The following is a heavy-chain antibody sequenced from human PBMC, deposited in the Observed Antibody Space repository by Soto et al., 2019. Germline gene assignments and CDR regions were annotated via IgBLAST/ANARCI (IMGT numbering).Heavy chain of an antibody. V-gene: IGHV3-30-3*01. CDR1: GFTFSSYS. Sequence: WGSLRLSCAASGFTFSSYSMYWVRQAPGKGLEWVSVISYDGSNKYYADSVRGRFTISRDNSKNTLYLQMNSLTTEDTAVFYWCALRDPFNAGGEGTRVTVS. CDR2: ISYDGSNK. J-gene: IGHJ3*01. CDR3: CALRDPFNA.